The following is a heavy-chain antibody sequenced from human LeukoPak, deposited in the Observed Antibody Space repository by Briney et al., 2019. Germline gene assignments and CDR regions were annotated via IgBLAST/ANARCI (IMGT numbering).Heavy chain of an antibody. Sequence: NSGGSLRLSCAASGLTVSSNYMGWVRQAPGKGLEWVSAISSRSAHIHYADSVKGRFTISRDNAKNSLYLEMKNLRADDTAVYYCARDRSTSRYYHGMDVWGPGTTVIVSS. CDR3: ARDRSTSRYYHGMDV. CDR1: GLTVSSNY. V-gene: IGHV3-21*01. J-gene: IGHJ6*02. CDR2: ISSRSAHI. D-gene: IGHD2-2*01.